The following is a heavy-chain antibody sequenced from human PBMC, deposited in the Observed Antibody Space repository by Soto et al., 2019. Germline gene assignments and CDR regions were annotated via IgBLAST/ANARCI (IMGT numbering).Heavy chain of an antibody. J-gene: IGHJ4*02. CDR3: ARGGSGYVWFNEF. Sequence: QEQLVQSGAEEKKSGPSVKVSCKDTGGLFSSYAVSWVRRAPGQGLEWMGGIIPVFDTVYYAQKFQGRVTITAAESTNTAYMELSSLRSEATAMYYCARGGSGYVWFNEFWGQGTLVTVSS. CDR2: IIPVFDTV. V-gene: IGHV1-69*01. D-gene: IGHD3-22*01. CDR1: GGLFSSYA.